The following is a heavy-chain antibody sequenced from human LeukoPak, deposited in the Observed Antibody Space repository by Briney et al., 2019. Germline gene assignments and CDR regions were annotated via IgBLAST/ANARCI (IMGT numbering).Heavy chain of an antibody. Sequence: ASVKVSCKASAYTFSGYYIHWVRQAPGQGLEWMGWINFNSGGKIFAEKFQDRVTMARDTSISTAYMELSRLRSDDTAVYYCARQIVSGSMGCEFWGQGTLVTVSS. D-gene: IGHD2-21*01. J-gene: IGHJ4*02. CDR2: INFNSGGK. V-gene: IGHV1-2*02. CDR3: ARQIVSGSMGCEF. CDR1: AYTFSGYY.